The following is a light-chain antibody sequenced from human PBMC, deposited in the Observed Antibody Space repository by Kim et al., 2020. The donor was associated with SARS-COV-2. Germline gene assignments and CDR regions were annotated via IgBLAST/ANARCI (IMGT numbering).Light chain of an antibody. V-gene: IGLV6-57*02. Sequence: NFMLTQPHSVSESPGKTVTISCTGSSGSIASNYVQWYQQHPGSAPTTVIYEDNQRPSGVPDRFSGSIDSSSNSASLTISGLKTEDEADYYCQSYDSSNHVVFGGGTQLTVL. CDR2: EDN. J-gene: IGLJ2*01. CDR3: QSYDSSNHVV. CDR1: SGSIASNY.